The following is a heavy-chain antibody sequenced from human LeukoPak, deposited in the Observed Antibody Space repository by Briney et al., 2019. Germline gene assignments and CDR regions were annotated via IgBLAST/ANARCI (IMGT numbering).Heavy chain of an antibody. V-gene: IGHV4-59*01. CDR3: ARDNGGNSNYYYNSMDI. CDR2: VCYTGNT. CDR1: GGSISSFY. D-gene: IGHD4-23*01. J-gene: IGHJ6*02. Sequence: PSEALSLTCTVSGGSISSFYWSWIRQPPGKGLEWIGYVCYTGNTNYNPSLKSRGTISLDPSKNQFSLKLSSVTAADTAVYYCARDNGGNSNYYYNSMDIWGQGTTVTV.